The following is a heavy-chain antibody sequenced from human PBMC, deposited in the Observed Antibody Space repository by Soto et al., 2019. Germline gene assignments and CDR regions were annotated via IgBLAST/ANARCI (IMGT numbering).Heavy chain of an antibody. D-gene: IGHD3-3*01. J-gene: IGHJ6*03. Sequence: SETLSLTCTVSGGSISSYYMSWIRQPPGKGLEWIGYIYYSGSTNYNPSLKSRVTISVDTSKNQFSLKLSSVTAADTAVYYCSRVWEYDFWSGYSSYMDVWGKGTTVTVSS. CDR2: IYYSGST. CDR1: GGSISSYY. V-gene: IGHV4-59*01. CDR3: SRVWEYDFWSGYSSYMDV.